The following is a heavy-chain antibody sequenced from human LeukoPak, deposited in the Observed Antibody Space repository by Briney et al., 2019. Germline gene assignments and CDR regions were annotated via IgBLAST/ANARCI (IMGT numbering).Heavy chain of an antibody. CDR1: GYTFTGYY. D-gene: IGHD6-13*01. CDR3: ARSGWGSSWYYFDS. J-gene: IGHJ4*02. V-gene: IGHV1-2*02. CDR2: INPNSGGT. Sequence: ASVKVSCKASGYTFTGYYMHWVRQAPGQGLEWMGWINPNSGGTNYAQKFQGRVTMTRDTSISTAYMELSRLRSDDTAVYYCARSGWGSSWYYFDSWGQGTLVTVSS.